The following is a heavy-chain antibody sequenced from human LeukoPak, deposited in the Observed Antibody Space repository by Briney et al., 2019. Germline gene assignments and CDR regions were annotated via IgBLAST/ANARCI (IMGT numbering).Heavy chain of an antibody. V-gene: IGHV4-39*07. CDR2: INHSGST. D-gene: IGHD2-15*01. J-gene: IGHJ5*02. Sequence: PSETLSLTCTVSGGSISSSSYYWGWIRQPPGKGLEWIGEINHSGSTNYNPSLKSRVTISVDTSKNQFSLKLSSVTAADTAVYYCARVRVVVVAATRVSNWFDPWGQGTLVAVSS. CDR1: GGSISSSSYY. CDR3: ARVRVVVVAATRVSNWFDP.